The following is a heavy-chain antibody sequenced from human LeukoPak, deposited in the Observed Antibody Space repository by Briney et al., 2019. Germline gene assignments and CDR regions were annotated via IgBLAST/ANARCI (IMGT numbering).Heavy chain of an antibody. V-gene: IGHV1-24*01. D-gene: IGHD6-6*01. Sequence: ASVTVSCKVSGYTLTELSMHWVRQAPGKGLEWMGGFDPDYGETIYAQKFQGRVTMTEDTSTDTAYMELSSLRSEDTAVYYCATGPLGQLVARAEYFQHWGQGTLVTVSS. CDR1: GYTLTELS. CDR2: FDPDYGET. CDR3: ATGPLGQLVARAEYFQH. J-gene: IGHJ1*01.